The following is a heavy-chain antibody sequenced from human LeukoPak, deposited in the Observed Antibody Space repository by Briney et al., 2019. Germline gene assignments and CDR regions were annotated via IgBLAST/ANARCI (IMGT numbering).Heavy chain of an antibody. CDR3: ARETYYDSSGYPTLEY. CDR1: GYTFTSYG. J-gene: IGHJ4*02. CDR2: ISAYNGNT. V-gene: IGHV1-18*01. Sequence: ASVKVSCKASGYTFTSYGITWVRQAPGQGLEWMGWISAYNGNTNYAQKFQGRVTMTTDTSTSTAYMELRSLRSDDTAVYYCARETYYDSSGYPTLEYWGQGTLVTVSS. D-gene: IGHD3-22*01.